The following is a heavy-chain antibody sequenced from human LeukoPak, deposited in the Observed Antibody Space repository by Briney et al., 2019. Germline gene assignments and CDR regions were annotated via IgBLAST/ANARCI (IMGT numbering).Heavy chain of an antibody. CDR1: GFTFSSYW. CDR3: ARDLGDSSGYFDY. Sequence: GGSLRLSCAASGFTFSSYWMSWVRQAPGKGLEWVANIKQDGSEKYYVDSVKGRFIISRDNAKNSLYLQMNSLRAEDTAVYYCARDLGDSSGYFDYWGQGTLVTVSS. CDR2: IKQDGSEK. J-gene: IGHJ4*02. V-gene: IGHV3-7*01. D-gene: IGHD3-22*01.